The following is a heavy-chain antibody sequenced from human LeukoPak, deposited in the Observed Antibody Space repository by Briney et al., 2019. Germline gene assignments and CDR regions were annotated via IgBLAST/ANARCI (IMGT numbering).Heavy chain of an antibody. CDR1: GGSISSSSYY. J-gene: IGHJ6*02. CDR2: IYYSGST. CDR3: ARELWFGEYGRDYYYYGMDV. Sequence: PSETLSLTCTVSGGSISSSSYYWNWIRQPPGKGLEWIGSIYYSGSTNYNPSLKSRVTISVDTSKNQFSLKLSSVTAADTAVYYCARELWFGEYGRDYYYYGMDVWGQGTTVTVSS. V-gene: IGHV4-39*07. D-gene: IGHD3-10*01.